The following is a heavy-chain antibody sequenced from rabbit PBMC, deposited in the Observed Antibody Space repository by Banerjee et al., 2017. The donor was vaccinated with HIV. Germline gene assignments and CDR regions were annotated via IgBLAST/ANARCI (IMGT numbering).Heavy chain of an antibody. CDR3: ARSSRVYYFDL. V-gene: IGHV1S45*01. CDR2: IYTGDGST. D-gene: IGHD3-1*01. CDR1: GFSFSSSY. Sequence: QEQLEESGGDLVKPGASLTLTCTASGFSFSSSYMSWVRQAPGKGLEWIGCIYTGDGSTYYASWAKGRFTISKTSSTTVTLQMTSLTVADTATYFCARSSRVYYFDLWGQGTLVTVS. J-gene: IGHJ4*01.